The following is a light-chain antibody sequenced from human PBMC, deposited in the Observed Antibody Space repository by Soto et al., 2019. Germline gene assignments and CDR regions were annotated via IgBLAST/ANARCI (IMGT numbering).Light chain of an antibody. CDR1: QSVSGSY. J-gene: IGKJ1*01. Sequence: EIVLTQSPGTLSLSPGERATLSCRASQSVSGSYLAWYQQKYGQAPRLLIYATSRRATGIPDRFSGSWSGTDLTLTISSLEPEDFAVYYCHHYGSSPWTFGQGTTVEIK. V-gene: IGKV3-20*01. CDR3: HHYGSSPWT. CDR2: ATS.